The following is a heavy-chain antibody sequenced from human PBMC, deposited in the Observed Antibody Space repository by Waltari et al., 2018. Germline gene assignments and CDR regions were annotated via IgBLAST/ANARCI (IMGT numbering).Heavy chain of an antibody. CDR2: IKTDGAEE. CDR3: ARDQWFGFDI. CDR1: GFTLSNYW. Sequence: EVQLVESGGDLVQPGGSLRLSCAASGFTLSNYWMSWVRQAPGKGPEWMANIKTDGAEEYYVDSVRVRFTISRDNAKNLLFLQMNSLRPEDTAVYYCARDQWFGFDIWGQGTMVTVSS. D-gene: IGHD3-22*01. J-gene: IGHJ3*02. V-gene: IGHV3-7*01.